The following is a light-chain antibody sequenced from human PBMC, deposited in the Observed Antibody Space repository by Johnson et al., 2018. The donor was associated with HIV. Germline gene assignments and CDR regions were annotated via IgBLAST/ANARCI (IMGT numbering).Light chain of an antibody. Sequence: QSVLTQPPSVSAAPGQKVTISCSGSYSNIGNNYVSWYQQVPGTAPKLLIYENNKRPSGIPDRFSGSKSGTSATLGITRLQTGDEADYYCGTWDSSLSSYVFGTATKITVL. J-gene: IGLJ1*01. V-gene: IGLV1-51*02. CDR3: GTWDSSLSSYV. CDR1: YSNIGNNY. CDR2: ENN.